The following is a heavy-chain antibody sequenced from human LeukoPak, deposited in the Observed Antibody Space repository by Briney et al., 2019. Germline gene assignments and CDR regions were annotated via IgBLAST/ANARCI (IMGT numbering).Heavy chain of an antibody. CDR2: INHSGST. V-gene: IGHV4-34*01. Sequence: SETLSLTCAVYGGSFSGYYWSWIRQPPGKGLEWIGEINHSGSTNYNPSLKSRVTISVDTSKNQFSLKLSPVTAADTAVYYCARGTSIAVAGTWGKALGPQYYYGMDVWGQGTTVTVSS. CDR1: GGSFSGYY. CDR3: ARGTSIAVAGTWGKALGPQYYYGMDV. D-gene: IGHD6-19*01. J-gene: IGHJ6*02.